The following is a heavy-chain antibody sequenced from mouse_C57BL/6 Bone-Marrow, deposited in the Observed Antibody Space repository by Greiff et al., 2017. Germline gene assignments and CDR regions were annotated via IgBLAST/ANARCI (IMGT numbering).Heavy chain of an antibody. CDR1: GYTFTSYW. Sequence: QVQLQQPGAELVRPGTSVKLSCKASGYTFTSYWMHWVKQRPGQGLEWIGVIDPSDSYTNYNQKFKGKATLTVDTSSSTAYMQLSSLTSEDSAVYYCALRTWFAYWGQGTLVTVSA. D-gene: IGHD1-1*01. CDR2: IDPSDSYT. V-gene: IGHV1-59*01. J-gene: IGHJ3*01. CDR3: ALRTWFAY.